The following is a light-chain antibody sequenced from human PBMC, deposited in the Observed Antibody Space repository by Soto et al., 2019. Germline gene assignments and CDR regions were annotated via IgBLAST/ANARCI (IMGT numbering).Light chain of an antibody. CDR2: GEL. CDR1: QTVSSRF. Sequence: ELVLTQSPGTLSFSAGERATLSCRASQTVSSRFLAWYQQKTGQAPRLLIYGELSRATGIPDRFSGSGSGTDLNLTISSLEPEDFALYYCQKYATSPLTCGGGTKVDIK. CDR3: QKYATSPLT. V-gene: IGKV3-20*01. J-gene: IGKJ4*01.